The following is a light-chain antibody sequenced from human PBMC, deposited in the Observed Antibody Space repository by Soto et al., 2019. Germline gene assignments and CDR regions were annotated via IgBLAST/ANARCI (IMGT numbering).Light chain of an antibody. CDR1: QSISNY. V-gene: IGKV1-39*01. Sequence: DIQMTQSPSSLSASVGDRVTITCRASQSISNYLNWYQQKPGKAPKLLIYAASSLQSGVPSRFSGSGSGTDFTLTISSLQPEDFATYYCQQSYSTPRTFGGGTKVDI. CDR3: QQSYSTPRT. CDR2: AAS. J-gene: IGKJ4*01.